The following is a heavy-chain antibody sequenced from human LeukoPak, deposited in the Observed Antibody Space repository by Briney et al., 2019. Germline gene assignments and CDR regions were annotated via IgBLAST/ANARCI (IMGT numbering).Heavy chain of an antibody. J-gene: IGHJ4*02. D-gene: IGHD3-22*01. V-gene: IGHV3-23*01. CDR3: AKGSYYDSSGSSYFDY. Sequence: GGSLRLPCAASGFTFSSYAMSWVRQAPGKGLEWVSGISGSGDNTYYADSVKGRFTISRDNSKNTLYVQVNSLGTEDTAAYYCAKGSYYDSSGSSYFDYWGQGTLVTVSS. CDR2: ISGSGDNT. CDR1: GFTFSSYA.